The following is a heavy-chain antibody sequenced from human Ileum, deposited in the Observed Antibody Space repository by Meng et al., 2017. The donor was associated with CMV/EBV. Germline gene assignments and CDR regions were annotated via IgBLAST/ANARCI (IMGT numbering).Heavy chain of an antibody. J-gene: IGHJ5*02. CDR2: INPSGDGT. D-gene: IGHD2/OR15-2a*01. V-gene: IGHV1-46*02. CDR1: GCAFNEYW. CDR3: ARDNSAENLSWWFDP. Sequence: QGLLLRSGTVVKQTGASVKVSCKASGCAFNEYWMHWVRQAPGQGLEWMGLINPSGDGTSYTQKFQGRVTMTRDSSTSTVYMELSSLRSDDTAVYYCARDNSAENLSWWFDPWGQGTLVTVSS.